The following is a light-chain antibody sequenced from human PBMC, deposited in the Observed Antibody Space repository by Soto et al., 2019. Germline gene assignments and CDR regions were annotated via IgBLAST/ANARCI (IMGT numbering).Light chain of an antibody. V-gene: IGLV4-69*01. CDR1: SGYSTYG. J-gene: IGLJ3*02. CDR3: QTWGTGIGV. CDR2: LNSDGSH. Sequence: QPVLTQSPSASASLGASVKLTCTLSSGYSTYGIAWHKQQPEKGPRFLMKLNSDGSHNKGDGIPDRFSGSSSGAERHLTFSSLQLEDEVDYYCQTWGTGIGVFGGGTKLTVL.